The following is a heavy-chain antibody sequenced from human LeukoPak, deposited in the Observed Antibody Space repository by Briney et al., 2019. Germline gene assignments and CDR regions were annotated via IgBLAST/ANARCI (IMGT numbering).Heavy chain of an antibody. J-gene: IGHJ4*02. CDR3: ARGSYSSGWMSSDY. D-gene: IGHD6-19*01. CDR1: GGSISSGSYY. CDR2: IYTSGST. V-gene: IGHV4-61*02. Sequence: PSETLSLTCTVSGGSISSGSYYWSWIRQPAGKGLEWIGRIYTSGSTTYNPSLKSRVTISVDTSKNQFSLKLSSVTAADTAVYYCARGSYSSGWMSSDYWGQGTLVTVSS.